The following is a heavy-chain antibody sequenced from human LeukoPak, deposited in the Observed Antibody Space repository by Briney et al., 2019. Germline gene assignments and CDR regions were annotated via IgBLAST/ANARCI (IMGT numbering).Heavy chain of an antibody. D-gene: IGHD6-13*01. V-gene: IGHV3-30*02. CDR3: ARAAHQQLVPYYYYYGMDV. J-gene: IGHJ6*02. Sequence: PGGSLRLSCAASAFIFSSYGMHWVRQAPGKGLEWVAFIRFDGSDEYYADSMKGRFTISRDNSKNTLYLQMNSLRAEDTAVYYCARAAHQQLVPYYYYYGMDVWGQGTTVTVSS. CDR2: IRFDGSDE. CDR1: AFIFSSYG.